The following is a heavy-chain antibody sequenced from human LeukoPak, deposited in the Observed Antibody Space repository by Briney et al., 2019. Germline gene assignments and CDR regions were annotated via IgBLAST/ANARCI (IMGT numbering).Heavy chain of an antibody. J-gene: IGHJ5*02. CDR1: GGTFSSYA. V-gene: IGHV1-69*04. D-gene: IGHD3-10*01. CDR3: ARDSGALWFGELSA. Sequence: ASVKVSCKASGGTFSSYAISWVRQAPGQGLEWMGRIIPILGIANYAQKFQGRVTITADKSTSTAYMELSSLRSEDTAVYYCARDSGALWFGELSAWGQRTLVTASS. CDR2: IIPILGIA.